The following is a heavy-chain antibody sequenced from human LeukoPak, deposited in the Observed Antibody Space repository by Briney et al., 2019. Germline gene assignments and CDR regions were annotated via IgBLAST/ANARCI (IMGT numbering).Heavy chain of an antibody. Sequence: GGSLRLSCAASGFTFDDYGMSWVRQAPGKGLEWVSGINWNGGGTGYADSVKGRFTISRDNAKNSLYLQMNSLRAEDTALYYCARDFDVAAAGNFDYWGQGTLVTVSS. J-gene: IGHJ4*02. D-gene: IGHD6-13*01. CDR3: ARDFDVAAAGNFDY. CDR1: GFTFDDYG. V-gene: IGHV3-20*04. CDR2: INWNGGGT.